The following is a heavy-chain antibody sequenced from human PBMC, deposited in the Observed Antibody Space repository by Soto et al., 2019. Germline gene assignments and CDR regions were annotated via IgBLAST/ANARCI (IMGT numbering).Heavy chain of an antibody. Sequence: SETLSLTCAVYGGSFSGYYWSWIRQPPGKGLEWIGEINHSGSTNYNPSLKSRVTITADESTSTAYMELSSLRSEDTAVYYCVREGSSGPLLFDYWGQGTLVTVSS. CDR1: GGSFSGYY. CDR2: INHSGST. J-gene: IGHJ4*02. CDR3: VREGSSGPLLFDY. V-gene: IGHV4-34*01. D-gene: IGHD3-22*01.